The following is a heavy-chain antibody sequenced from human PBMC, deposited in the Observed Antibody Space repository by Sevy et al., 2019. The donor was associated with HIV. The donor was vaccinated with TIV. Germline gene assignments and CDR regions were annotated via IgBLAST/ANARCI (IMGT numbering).Heavy chain of an antibody. CDR3: ATQRHDYGDLDAFDI. V-gene: IGHV4-4*02. Sequence: SETLSLTRAVSGGSISSSNWWSWVRQPPGKGLEWIGEIYHSGSTNYNPSLKSRVTISVDKSKNQFSLKLSSVTAADTAVYYCATQRHDYGDLDAFDIWGQGTMVTVSS. D-gene: IGHD4-17*01. CDR1: GGSISSSNW. CDR2: IYHSGST. J-gene: IGHJ3*02.